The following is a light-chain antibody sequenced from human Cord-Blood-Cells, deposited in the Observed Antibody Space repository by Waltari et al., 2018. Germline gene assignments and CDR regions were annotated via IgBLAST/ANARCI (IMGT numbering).Light chain of an antibody. CDR1: SSDVGGYNY. CDR2: DVS. J-gene: IGLJ3*02. V-gene: IGLV2-14*01. CDR3: SSYTSSSTRV. Sequence: QSALTQPASVSGSPGQSITISCTGTSSDVGGYNYVSWYQQHPGQPPKLMIYDVSNRPSGVSKRFAGSKSGNTASLTISGLQAEDEADYYCSSYTSSSTRVFGGGTKLTVL.